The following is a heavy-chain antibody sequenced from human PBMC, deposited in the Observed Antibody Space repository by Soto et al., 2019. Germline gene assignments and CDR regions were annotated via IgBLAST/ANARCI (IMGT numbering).Heavy chain of an antibody. Sequence: RTLTCSVSGAAINTYSWTWIRQPAGKGLEWIGRIYTSASINYNPSLKGRVTLSVDTSTNQVSLRLASVTAADTAIYYCARDREAGYNCYYGMDVWGQGTTVTVSS. D-gene: IGHD6-19*01. V-gene: IGHV4-4*07. J-gene: IGHJ6*02. CDR2: IYTSASI. CDR1: GAAINTYS. CDR3: ARDREAGYNCYYGMDV.